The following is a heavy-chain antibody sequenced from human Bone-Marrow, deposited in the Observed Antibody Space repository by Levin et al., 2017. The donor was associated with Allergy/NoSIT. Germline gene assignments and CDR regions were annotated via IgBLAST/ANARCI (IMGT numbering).Heavy chain of an antibody. CDR2: IYPDDSDT. CDR3: ARQGGRYSSGWFD. V-gene: IGHV5-51*01. D-gene: IGHD6-19*01. Sequence: KYGESLKISCKGSGYSFTNYWIGWVRQMPGKGLEWMGIIYPDDSDTRYSPSFQGQVTISADKSLSTAYLQWSSLTASDTAMYYCARQGGRYSSGWFDWGQGTVVTVSS. J-gene: IGHJ1*01. CDR1: GYSFTNYW.